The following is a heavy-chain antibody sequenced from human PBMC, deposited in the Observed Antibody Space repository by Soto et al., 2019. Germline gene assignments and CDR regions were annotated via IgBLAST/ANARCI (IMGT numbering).Heavy chain of an antibody. CDR1: GFIFSGYG. Sequence: QVQLVGSGGGVVQPGGSLRLSCSGSGFIFSGYGMHWVRQPPGKGLEWVAVISYDGRRKYYEDSVKGRFTVSRDNSQNTVYLEMNRLRVEDSAIYYCAKDILRDQLDWGMDVWGQGTTVTVSS. CDR2: ISYDGRRK. J-gene: IGHJ6*02. D-gene: IGHD3-9*01. CDR3: AKDILRDQLDWGMDV. V-gene: IGHV3-30*18.